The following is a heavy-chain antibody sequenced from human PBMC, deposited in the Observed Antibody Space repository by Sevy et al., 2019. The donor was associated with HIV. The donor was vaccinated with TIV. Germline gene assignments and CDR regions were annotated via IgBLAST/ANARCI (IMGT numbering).Heavy chain of an antibody. CDR2: ISGSGITT. CDR1: GFSFSSYA. D-gene: IGHD3-10*01. CDR3: ARVAGSGTYYSGDFDY. Sequence: GGSLRLSCVASGFSFSSYAMSWVRQAPGKGLEWVSGISGSGITTYYADSVKGRFTISRDNSKNTLHLQMNSLRAEDTAVYYCARVAGSGTYYSGDFDYWGQGTLVTVSS. V-gene: IGHV3-23*01. J-gene: IGHJ4*02.